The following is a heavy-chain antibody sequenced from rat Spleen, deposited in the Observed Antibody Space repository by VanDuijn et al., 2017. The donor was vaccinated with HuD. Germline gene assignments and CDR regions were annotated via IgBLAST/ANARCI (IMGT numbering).Heavy chain of an antibody. D-gene: IGHD1-4*01. V-gene: IGHV5-27*01. Sequence: EVQLVESGGGLVQPGRSLKLSCAASGFTFGNYYMAWVRQAPTKGLEWVAYISTGGDTYYRDSMKGRFTISRDNAKSTLYLQMDSLRSEDTATYSCTTGVYPGNFDYWGQGVMVTVSS. CDR1: GFTFGNYY. CDR2: ISTGGDT. J-gene: IGHJ2*01. CDR3: TTGVYPGNFDY.